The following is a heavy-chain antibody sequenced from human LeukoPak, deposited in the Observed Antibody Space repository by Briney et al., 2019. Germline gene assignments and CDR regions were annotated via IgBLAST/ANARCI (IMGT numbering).Heavy chain of an antibody. CDR2: ISGSGGST. CDR3: AKSLFGGYSGYAFGI. CDR1: GFSFSSYA. V-gene: IGHV3-23*01. Sequence: GGSLRVSCAASGFSFSSYAMSWVRQAPGKGLEWVSAISGSGGSTYYADSVKGRFTISRDNSKNTLYLQMNSLRAEDTAVYYCAKSLFGGYSGYAFGIWGQGTMVTVSS. D-gene: IGHD5-12*01. J-gene: IGHJ3*02.